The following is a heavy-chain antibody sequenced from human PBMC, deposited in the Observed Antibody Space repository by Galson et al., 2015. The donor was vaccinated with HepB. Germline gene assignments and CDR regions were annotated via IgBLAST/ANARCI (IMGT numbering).Heavy chain of an antibody. V-gene: IGHV3-53*01. CDR3: ARHDYNSDAFDI. Sequence: SLRLSCAASGFTVSTNYMSWVRQAPGKGLEWVSVIYSGGSTFHADSVKGRFTISRDNSKNTLYLQMNSLRAEDTAVYYCARHDYNSDAFDIWGQGTLVTVSS. J-gene: IGHJ3*02. D-gene: IGHD5-24*01. CDR1: GFTVSTNY. CDR2: IYSGGST.